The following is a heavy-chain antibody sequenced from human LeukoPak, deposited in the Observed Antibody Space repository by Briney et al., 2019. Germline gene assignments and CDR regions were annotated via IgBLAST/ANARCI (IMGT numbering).Heavy chain of an antibody. CDR1: GFSFSNFW. CDR3: ARGDDFSGDH. D-gene: IGHD1-1*01. CDR2: IHPEGNEK. V-gene: IGHV3-7*04. Sequence: RGSLRLSCATSGFSFSNFWMSWVRQAPGRGLQWVANIHPEGNEKYHVESVKGRFIISRDNARNLLFLQMNGLRVEDTAVYYCARGDDFSGDHWGQGTLVTVSS. J-gene: IGHJ4*02.